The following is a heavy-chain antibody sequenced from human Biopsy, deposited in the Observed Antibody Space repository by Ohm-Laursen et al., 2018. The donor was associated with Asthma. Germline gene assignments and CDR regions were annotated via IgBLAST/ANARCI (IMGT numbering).Heavy chain of an antibody. V-gene: IGHV4-61*01. CDR1: GGSVSSGSYY. CDR2: ISYSGST. D-gene: IGHD2-15*01. J-gene: IGHJ2*01. CDR3: ARVPTTLRYFDL. Sequence: SETLSRTCTVSGGSVSSGSYYWSWIRQPPGKGLAWVSYISYSGSTDYIPSLKSRLTISMDTSKNQFYLKLSSVTAADTAVYYCARVPTTLRYFDLWGRGTLVTVSS.